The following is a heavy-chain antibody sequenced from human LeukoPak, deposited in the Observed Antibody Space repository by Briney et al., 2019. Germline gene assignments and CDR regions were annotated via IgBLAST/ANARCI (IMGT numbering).Heavy chain of an antibody. CDR3: AKGSYYDSSGSFYFDY. D-gene: IGHD3-22*01. Sequence: GGSLRLSCAASGFTLSSYAMSWVRQAPGKGLEWVSGISGSGDNTYYADSVKGRFTISRDSSKNTLYVQVNSLGTEDTAAYHCAKGSYYDSSGSFYFDYWGQGTLVTVSS. J-gene: IGHJ4*02. V-gene: IGHV3-23*01. CDR1: GFTLSSYA. CDR2: ISGSGDNT.